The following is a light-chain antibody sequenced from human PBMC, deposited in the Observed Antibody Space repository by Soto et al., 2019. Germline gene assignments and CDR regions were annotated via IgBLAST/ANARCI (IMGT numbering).Light chain of an antibody. CDR1: SSDVGGYNY. CDR2: KVS. V-gene: IGLV2-14*01. Sequence: QSALTQPASVSGSPGQSITISCTGTSSDVGGYNYVSWYQQHPGKAPKLMIYKVSNRPSGVSNRFSGSKSGNTASLTISGLQAEDEADYYFSSYTSSSTPYVVFGGGTKLTVL. CDR3: SSYTSSSTPYVV. J-gene: IGLJ2*01.